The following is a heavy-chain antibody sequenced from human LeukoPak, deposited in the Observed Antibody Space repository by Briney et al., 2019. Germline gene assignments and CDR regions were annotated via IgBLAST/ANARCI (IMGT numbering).Heavy chain of an antibody. J-gene: IGHJ3*02. D-gene: IGHD3-16*01. CDR3: ARVRLNAFDI. CDR2: INPNSGGS. Sequence: ASVKVSCKASGYTFPANYMHWVRQAPGQGLEWMGWINPNSGGSNYAQKFQGRVTMTRDTSISTAYMELSRLRSDDTAVYYCARVRLNAFDIWGQGTMVIVSS. CDR1: GYTFPANY. V-gene: IGHV1-2*02.